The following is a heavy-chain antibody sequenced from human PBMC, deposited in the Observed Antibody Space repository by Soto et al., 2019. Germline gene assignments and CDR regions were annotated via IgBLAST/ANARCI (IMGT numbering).Heavy chain of an antibody. CDR1: GGSISSYY. V-gene: IGHV4-59*01. Sequence: PSETLSLTCTVSGGSISSYYWSWIRQPPGKGLEWIGYIYYSGSTNYNPSLKSRVTISVDTSKNQFSLKLSSVTAADTAVYYCARDHGNGDYYFDYWGQGTLVTVSS. CDR2: IYYSGST. J-gene: IGHJ4*02. D-gene: IGHD4-17*01. CDR3: ARDHGNGDYYFDY.